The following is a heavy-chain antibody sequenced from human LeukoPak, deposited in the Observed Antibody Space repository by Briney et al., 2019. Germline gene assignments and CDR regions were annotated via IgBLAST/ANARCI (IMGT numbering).Heavy chain of an antibody. J-gene: IGHJ4*02. CDR3: TRAIRHQLLSDY. D-gene: IGHD2-2*01. V-gene: IGHV1-8*02. Sequence: GASVKVSCKTSGYTFFNYDINWERQANGPGTVSMGWMNPDSGNTGYAQKFQGRVTMTRDSSITTAYMELISLRFEDTAVYYCTRAIRHQLLSDYWGQGTLVTVSS. CDR1: GYTFFNYD. CDR2: MNPDSGNT.